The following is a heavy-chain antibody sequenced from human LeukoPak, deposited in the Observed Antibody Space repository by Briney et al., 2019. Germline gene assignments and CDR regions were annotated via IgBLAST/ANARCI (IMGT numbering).Heavy chain of an antibody. CDR2: ISYDGSNK. D-gene: IGHD2-15*01. V-gene: IGHV3-30-3*01. J-gene: IGHJ4*02. CDR3: ARDNGVVAATPAFDY. Sequence: PGGSLRLSCAASGFTFSSYAMHWVRQAPGKGLEWVAVISYDGSNKYYADSVKGRFTISRDNSKNTLYLQMNSLRAEDTAVYYCARDNGVVAATPAFDYWGQGTLVTVSS. CDR1: GFTFSSYA.